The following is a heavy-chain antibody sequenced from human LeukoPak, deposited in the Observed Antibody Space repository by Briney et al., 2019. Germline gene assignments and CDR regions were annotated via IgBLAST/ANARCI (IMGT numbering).Heavy chain of an antibody. D-gene: IGHD5-18*01. V-gene: IGHV4-31*03. Sequence: SQTLSLTCTVSGGSISSGGYYWSWIRQHPGKGLEWIGFIYYSGSTYYNPSLKSRVTFSVDTSKNQFSLKLSSVNAADTAVYYCARDQGSGIWDTALVNWGQGTLVTVSS. CDR1: GGSISSGGYY. CDR3: ARDQGSGIWDTALVN. CDR2: IYYSGST. J-gene: IGHJ4*02.